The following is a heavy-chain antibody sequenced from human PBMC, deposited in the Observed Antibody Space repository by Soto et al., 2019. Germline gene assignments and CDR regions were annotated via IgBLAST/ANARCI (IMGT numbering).Heavy chain of an antibody. Sequence: GSLRLSCAASGFTFSNAWMSWVRQAPGKGLEWVGRIKSKTDGGTTDYAAPVKGRFTISRDDSKNTLYLQMNSLKTEDTAVYYCTLSSGYYYTVDYWGQGTLVTVSS. D-gene: IGHD3-22*01. CDR1: GFTFSNAW. CDR2: IKSKTDGGTT. CDR3: TLSSGYYYTVDY. V-gene: IGHV3-15*01. J-gene: IGHJ4*02.